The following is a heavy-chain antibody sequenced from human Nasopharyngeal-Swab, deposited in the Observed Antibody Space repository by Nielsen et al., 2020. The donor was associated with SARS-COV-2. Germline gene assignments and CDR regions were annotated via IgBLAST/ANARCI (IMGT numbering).Heavy chain of an antibody. CDR3: AGGSGGSGGLFDY. CDR1: GGSFSGYY. Sequence: SETLSLTCAVYGGSFSGYYWSWSRQLPGKGLEWIGEIKHSGSTNYNPSLKSRVTISVDTSKNQFTLKLSSVTAADTAVYYCAGGSGGSGGLFDYWGQGTLVTVSS. V-gene: IGHV4-34*01. J-gene: IGHJ4*02. D-gene: IGHD3-10*01. CDR2: IKHSGST.